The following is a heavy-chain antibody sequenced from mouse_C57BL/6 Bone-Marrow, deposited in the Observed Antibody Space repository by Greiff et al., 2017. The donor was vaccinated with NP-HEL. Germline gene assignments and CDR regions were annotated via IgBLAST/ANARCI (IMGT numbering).Heavy chain of an antibody. J-gene: IGHJ3*01. V-gene: IGHV14-4*01. Sequence: VQLVESGAELVRPGASVKLSCTASGFNIKDDYMHWVKQRPEQGLEWIGWIDPENGDTEYASKFQGKATITADTSSNTAYLQLSSLTSEDTAVYYCTRLMFAYWGQGTLVTVSA. CDR3: TRLMFAY. CDR1: GFNIKDDY. CDR2: IDPENGDT.